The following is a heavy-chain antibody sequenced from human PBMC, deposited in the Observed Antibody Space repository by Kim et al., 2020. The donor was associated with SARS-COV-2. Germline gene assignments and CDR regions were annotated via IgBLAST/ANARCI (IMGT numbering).Heavy chain of an antibody. CDR1: GFTFDDCA. CDR2: ISGDGGST. D-gene: IGHD3-22*01. V-gene: IGHV3-43*02. J-gene: IGHJ3*02. CDR3: AKRAHYYDSSGSRAAFDI. Sequence: GGSLRLSCAASGFTFDDCAMHWVRQAPGKGLEWVSLISGDGGSTYYADSVKGRFTISRDNSKNSLYLQMNSLRTEDTALYYCAKRAHYYDSSGSRAAFDIWGQGTMVTVSS.